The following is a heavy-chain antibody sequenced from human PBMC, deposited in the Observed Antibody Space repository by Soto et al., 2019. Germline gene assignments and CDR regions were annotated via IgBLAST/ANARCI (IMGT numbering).Heavy chain of an antibody. CDR2: IYYSGST. CDR3: AKERSSGWSFDY. CDR1: GGSISSYY. Sequence: SETLSLTCTVSGGSISSYYWSWIRQPPGKGLEWIGYIYYSGSTTYNPSLKSRVNISVDTSQNQFSLNLSSVTAADTAVFYCAKERSSGWSFDYWGQGTLVTVSS. V-gene: IGHV4-59*12. J-gene: IGHJ4*02. D-gene: IGHD6-19*01.